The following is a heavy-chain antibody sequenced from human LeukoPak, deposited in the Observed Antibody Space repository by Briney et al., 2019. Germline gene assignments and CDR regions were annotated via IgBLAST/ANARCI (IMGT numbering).Heavy chain of an antibody. CDR1: GYTFTSYY. V-gene: IGHV1-46*01. D-gene: IGHD6-13*01. J-gene: IGHJ6*03. CDR2: INPSGGST. Sequence: ASVKVSCKASGYTFTSYYMHWVRQAPGQGLEWMGIINPSGGSTSYAQKFQGRVTMTRDTSTSTVYMELSSLRSEDTAVYYCARGPHSSIAAAGKIDYYYYYMDVWGKGTTVTVSS. CDR3: ARGPHSSIAAAGKIDYYYYYMDV.